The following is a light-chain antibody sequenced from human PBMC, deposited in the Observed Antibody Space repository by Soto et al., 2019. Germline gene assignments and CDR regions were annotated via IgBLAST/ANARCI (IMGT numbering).Light chain of an antibody. CDR2: DVS. CDR1: SSDVGAYNY. CDR3: CSHAGMYIWV. V-gene: IGLV2-11*01. Sequence: QSALTQPRSVSGSPGQSVTISCTGTSSDVGAYNYVSWYQQHPGKAPKAMIYDVSKRPSRVPDRFSGSKSGNTASLTISGLQAEDEADYYCCSHAGMYIWVFGGGTKLTVL. J-gene: IGLJ3*02.